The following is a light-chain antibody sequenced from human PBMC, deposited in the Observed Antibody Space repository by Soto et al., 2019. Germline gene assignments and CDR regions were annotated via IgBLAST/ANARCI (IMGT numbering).Light chain of an antibody. Sequence: DIQMTQSPSSLSASVGDRVTITCRASQDISNYLNWYQQKPGKAPKLLIYDASNLETGVPSRFSGSGSGTDFTFTISSLQPEDIATYYCQQYDNLPPGITFGQGTRLEIK. CDR1: QDISNY. CDR2: DAS. J-gene: IGKJ5*01. CDR3: QQYDNLPPGIT. V-gene: IGKV1-33*01.